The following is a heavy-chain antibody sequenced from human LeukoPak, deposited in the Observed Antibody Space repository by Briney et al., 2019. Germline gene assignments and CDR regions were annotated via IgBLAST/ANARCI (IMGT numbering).Heavy chain of an antibody. D-gene: IGHD5-24*01. CDR2: IKHRGRT. Sequence: SETPSLTCAVYGGSFSGHYWGWDPQPPREGPGWDGGIKHRGRTNYNPSLKSRVTISVDTSKNQFSLKLSSVTAADTAVYYCARGLGFLEMATITESIADRGIDYWGQGTLVTVSS. J-gene: IGHJ4*02. CDR3: ARGLGFLEMATITESIADRGIDY. CDR1: GGSFSGHY. V-gene: IGHV4-34*01.